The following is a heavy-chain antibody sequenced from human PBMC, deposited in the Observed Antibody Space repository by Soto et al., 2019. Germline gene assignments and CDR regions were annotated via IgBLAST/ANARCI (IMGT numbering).Heavy chain of an antibody. Sequence: QVQLQESGPGLVKPSETLSLTCSVPGGAISSYYWSWVRQPAGKGLEWIGRVFSSGSTNYNASLKSRVTMSIDTSKNEVSLTLRSVTAADTAVYYCARVAFSYFGMDVWGPGTMVTVSS. V-gene: IGHV4-4*07. CDR3: ARVAFSYFGMDV. J-gene: IGHJ6*02. CDR2: VFSSGST. D-gene: IGHD3-3*02. CDR1: GGAISSYY.